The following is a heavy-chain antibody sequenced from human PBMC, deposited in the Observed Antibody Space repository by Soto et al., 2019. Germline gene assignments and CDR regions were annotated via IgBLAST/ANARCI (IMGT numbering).Heavy chain of an antibody. CDR3: ASPLGGAAAGYCYYYGMDV. V-gene: IGHV3-30-3*01. D-gene: IGHD6-13*01. CDR2: ISYDGSNK. CDR1: GFTFSSYA. J-gene: IGHJ6*02. Sequence: GGSLRLSCAASGFTFSSYAMHWVRQAPGKGLEWVAVISYDGSNKYYADSVKGRFTISRDNSKNTLYLQMNSLRAEDTAVYYCASPLGGAAAGYCYYYGMDVWGQGTTVTVSS.